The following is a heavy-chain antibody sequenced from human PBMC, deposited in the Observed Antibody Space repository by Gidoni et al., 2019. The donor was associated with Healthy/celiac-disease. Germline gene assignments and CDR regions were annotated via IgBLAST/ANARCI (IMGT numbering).Heavy chain of an antibody. Sequence: QVQLVQSGAEVKKPGSSVKVSCKASGGTFSSYAISWVRQAPGQGLEWMGGIIPIFGTANYAQKFQGRVTITADESTSTAYMELSSLRSEDTAVYYCARVPLRLRYFDWQGFDPWGQGTLVTVSS. J-gene: IGHJ5*02. V-gene: IGHV1-69*01. CDR1: GGTFSSYA. CDR2: IIPIFGTA. D-gene: IGHD3-9*01. CDR3: ARVPLRLRYFDWQGFDP.